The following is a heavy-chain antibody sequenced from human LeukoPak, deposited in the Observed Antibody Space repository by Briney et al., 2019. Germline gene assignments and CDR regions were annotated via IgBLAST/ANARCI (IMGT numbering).Heavy chain of an antibody. CDR3: ARTFSGSYWFDWFDP. CDR1: VGTFSHYA. J-gene: IGHJ5*02. V-gene: IGHV1-69*05. Sequence: ASVTVSFKASVGTFSHYANNWVGQTPAQGLAWMGGIIPIFGTANYAQKFQGRVTITTDESTSTVYMELSSLRSEDTAVYYCARTFSGSYWFDWFDPWGQGTLVTVSS. CDR2: IIPIFGTA. D-gene: IGHD1-26*01.